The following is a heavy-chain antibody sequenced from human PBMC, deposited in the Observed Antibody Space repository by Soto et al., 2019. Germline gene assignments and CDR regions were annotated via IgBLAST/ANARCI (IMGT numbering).Heavy chain of an antibody. V-gene: IGHV4-30-2*01. J-gene: IGHJ4*02. CDR2: IYHSGST. CDR1: GGSISSGGYS. CDR3: ARETDYGSGRYAFRAFDY. Sequence: QLQLQESGSGLVKPSQTLSLTCAVSGGSISSGGYSWSWIRQPPGKGLEWIGYIYHSGSTYYNPSLKSRVTISVDRSKNQFSLKLSSVTAADTAVYYCARETDYGSGRYAFRAFDYWGQGTLVTVSS. D-gene: IGHD3-10*01.